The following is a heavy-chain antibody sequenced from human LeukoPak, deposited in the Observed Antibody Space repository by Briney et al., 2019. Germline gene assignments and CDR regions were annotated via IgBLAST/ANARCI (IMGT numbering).Heavy chain of an antibody. J-gene: IGHJ4*02. CDR1: GFTFDDYA. CDR3: AKPLGPYYDILTGQKFDY. CDR2: ISWNSGSI. D-gene: IGHD3-9*01. V-gene: IGHV3-9*01. Sequence: GRSLRLSCAASGFTFDDYAMHWVRQAPGKGLEWVSGISWNSGSIGYADSVKGRFTISRDNAKNSLYLQMNSLRAEDTAVYYCAKPLGPYYDILTGQKFDYWGQGTLVTVSS.